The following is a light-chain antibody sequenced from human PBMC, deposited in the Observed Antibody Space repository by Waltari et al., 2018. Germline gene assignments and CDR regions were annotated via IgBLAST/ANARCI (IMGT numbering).Light chain of an antibody. V-gene: IGKV3-11*01. J-gene: IGKJ4*01. Sequence: EIVLTQSPATLSLSPGERATLSCWASQNIGRHLAWYQQRPGQAPSLVIYDASNRATGIPARFSGSGSGTDFTLTISSLEPEDFAVYYCQQRSTWPLTLGGGTKVDIK. CDR3: QQRSTWPLT. CDR1: QNIGRH. CDR2: DAS.